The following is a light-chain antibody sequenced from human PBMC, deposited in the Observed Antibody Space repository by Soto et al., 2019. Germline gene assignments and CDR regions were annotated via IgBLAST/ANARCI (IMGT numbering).Light chain of an antibody. Sequence: EIVMTQSPATLSESPGARATLSCRASQSVRNNYLAGYQQKPGQAPRLLIYGISTRATGIPARFSGSGSGTEFTLTINSLQSEDSADYYCQHESDWPITFGGGTKVEIK. CDR3: QHESDWPIT. V-gene: IGKV3-15*01. CDR2: GIS. J-gene: IGKJ4*01. CDR1: QSVRNN.